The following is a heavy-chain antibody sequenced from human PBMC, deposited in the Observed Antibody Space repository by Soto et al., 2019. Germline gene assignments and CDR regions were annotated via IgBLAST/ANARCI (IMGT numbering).Heavy chain of an antibody. CDR1: GGSIGSTTHY. Sequence: PSETLSLTCTVSGGSIGSTTHYWGWIRQPPGKRLEWIGKIYYSGSTYYNPSLKSRVTISVDTSKNQFSLKLSSVTAADTAVYYCARAPGYFDWAQWGQGTLVTVSS. D-gene: IGHD3-9*01. V-gene: IGHV4-39*01. CDR2: IYYSGST. CDR3: ARAPGYFDWAQ. J-gene: IGHJ4*02.